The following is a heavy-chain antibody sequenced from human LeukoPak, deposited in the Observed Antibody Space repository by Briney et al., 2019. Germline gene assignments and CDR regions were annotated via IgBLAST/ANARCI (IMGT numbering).Heavy chain of an antibody. CDR2: ISGSVDNK. CDR3: AKGRGTAVTSAANY. V-gene: IGHV3-23*01. D-gene: IGHD4-17*01. J-gene: IGHJ4*02. Sequence: QPGGSLRLSCAASGFTFSSYAMSWVRQAPGKGLEWVSTISGSVDNKYYADSVKGHFTISRDYSKNTLYLQMNSLRAEDTAVYYCAKGRGTAVTSAANYWGQGTLVTVSS. CDR1: GFTFSSYA.